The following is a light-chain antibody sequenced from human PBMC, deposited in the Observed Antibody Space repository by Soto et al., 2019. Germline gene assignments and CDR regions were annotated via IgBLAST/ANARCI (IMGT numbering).Light chain of an antibody. V-gene: IGLV3-27*01. J-gene: IGLJ3*02. Sequence: SYELTQPSSVSVSPGQTARITCSGDVLTKKNARWLQQKPGQAPVLVIYEDSERPSGIPERFSGSSSGTTVTLTISGAHVEDEADYYCYSAADNNWVFGGGTKLTVL. CDR3: YSAADNNWV. CDR2: EDS. CDR1: VLTKKN.